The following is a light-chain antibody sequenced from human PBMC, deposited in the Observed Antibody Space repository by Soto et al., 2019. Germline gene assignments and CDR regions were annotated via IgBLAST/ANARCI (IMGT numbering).Light chain of an antibody. Sequence: EIVLTQSPATLSLSPGERATLSCRASQSINRHLAWYRQKPGQAPRLLIYDASNRATGIPARFSGSGSGTDFTLTITSLEPEYLGVYYCQQRSNWPPFTFGGGTKVEIK. CDR2: DAS. CDR1: QSINRH. CDR3: QQRSNWPPFT. J-gene: IGKJ4*01. V-gene: IGKV3-11*01.